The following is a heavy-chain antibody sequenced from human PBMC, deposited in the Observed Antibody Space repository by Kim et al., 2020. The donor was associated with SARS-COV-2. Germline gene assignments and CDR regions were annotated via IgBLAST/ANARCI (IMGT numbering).Heavy chain of an antibody. CDR2: ISWNRSSI. Sequence: GGSLRLSCAASGFTFSDYAMHWVRQAPGKGLEWVAGISWNRSSIGYADSVKGRFTISRDNAKNSLYLQMNSLRAEDTALYYCAKEASYTYYGSGSHYGMDVWGQGTTVTVSS. CDR3: AKEASYTYYGSGSHYGMDV. D-gene: IGHD3-10*01. J-gene: IGHJ6*02. CDR1: GFTFSDYA. V-gene: IGHV3-9*01.